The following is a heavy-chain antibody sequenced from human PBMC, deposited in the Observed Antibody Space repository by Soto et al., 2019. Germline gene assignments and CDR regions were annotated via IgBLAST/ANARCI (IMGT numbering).Heavy chain of an antibody. V-gene: IGHV1-18*01. Sequence: ASVKVSCKASGYTFTSYGISWVRQAPGQGLEWMGWISAYNGNTNYAQKLQGRVTMTTDTSTSTAYMELRSLRSDDTAVYYCARDTPDWNYLKTHDAFDIWGQGTMVTVSS. CDR1: GYTFTSYG. CDR3: ARDTPDWNYLKTHDAFDI. D-gene: IGHD1-7*01. CDR2: ISAYNGNT. J-gene: IGHJ3*02.